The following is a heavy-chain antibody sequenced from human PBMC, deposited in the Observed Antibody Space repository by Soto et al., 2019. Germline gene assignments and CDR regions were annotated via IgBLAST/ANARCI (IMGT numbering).Heavy chain of an antibody. J-gene: IGHJ4*02. Sequence: QVHLQEWGPGLVRPSETLSLTCTVSNGSFSNYHYYWSILRQPPGKRLEGVGYVYYSGTTNYNPSLKRRVTMSLDTSTNQFPRKRPSVTAADAAVYYCARGERWLAPCDYWGKGTLITVSS. D-gene: IGHD5-12*01. CDR3: ARGERWLAPCDY. CDR1: NGSFSNYHYY. CDR2: VYYSGTT. V-gene: IGHV4-61*01.